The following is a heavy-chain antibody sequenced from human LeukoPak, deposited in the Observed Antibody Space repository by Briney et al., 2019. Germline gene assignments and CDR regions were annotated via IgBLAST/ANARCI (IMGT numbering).Heavy chain of an antibody. V-gene: IGHV3-7*04. Sequence: GGSLRLSCAVSGFTFSTYWMTWVHQASGKGLEWVANINQDATEKNYVDSVKGRFTISRDNAKNSLYLQMNSLRAEDTAVYYCARNMGDYWGQGTLVTVSS. CDR3: ARNMGDY. CDR2: INQDATEK. D-gene: IGHD2/OR15-2a*01. CDR1: GFTFSTYW. J-gene: IGHJ4*02.